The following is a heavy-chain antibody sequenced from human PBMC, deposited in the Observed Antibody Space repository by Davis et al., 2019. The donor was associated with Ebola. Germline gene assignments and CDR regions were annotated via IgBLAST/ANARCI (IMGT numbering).Heavy chain of an antibody. Sequence: AASVKVSCKASGFTFTSSAMQWVRQARGQRLEWIGWIVVGSGNTNYAQKFQERVTITRDMSTSTAYMELSSLRSEDTAVYYCAADEGEILWFGKLNVWGQGTTVTVSS. J-gene: IGHJ6*02. CDR1: GFTFTSSA. CDR3: AADEGEILWFGKLNV. D-gene: IGHD3-10*01. V-gene: IGHV1-58*02. CDR2: IVVGSGNT.